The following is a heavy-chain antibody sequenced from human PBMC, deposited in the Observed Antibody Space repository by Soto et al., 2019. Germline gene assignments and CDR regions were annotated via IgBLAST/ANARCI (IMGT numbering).Heavy chain of an antibody. Sequence: ASVKVSCKASGYTFTSYGISWVRQAPGQGLEWMGWISAYNGNTNYAQKFRGRVTITADESTSTAYMELSSLRSEDTAVYYCASLRNGYNYFAYGGKEPRVTVSS. D-gene: IGHD5-12*01. CDR1: GYTFTSYG. J-gene: IGHJ4*02. CDR2: ISAYNGNT. V-gene: IGHV1-18*01. CDR3: ASLRNGYNYFAY.